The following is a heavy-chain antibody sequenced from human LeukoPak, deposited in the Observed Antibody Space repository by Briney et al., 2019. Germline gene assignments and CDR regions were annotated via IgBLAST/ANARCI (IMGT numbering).Heavy chain of an antibody. CDR3: AKDANYYDSSGFFIPFDY. V-gene: IGHV3-23*01. Sequence: GSLRLSCSASGFAFSRFAMTWVRHLPGKGLDWVSTISGNGHQTYYGDSVKGRFSVSRDNSKNILYLQMDSLGADDSALYYCAKDANYYDSSGFFIPFDYWGQGTLVTVSS. J-gene: IGHJ4*02. CDR2: ISGNGHQT. CDR1: GFAFSRFA. D-gene: IGHD3-22*01.